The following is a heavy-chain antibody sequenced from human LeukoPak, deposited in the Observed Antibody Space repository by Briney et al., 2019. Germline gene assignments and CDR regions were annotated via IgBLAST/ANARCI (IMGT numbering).Heavy chain of an antibody. V-gene: IGHV3-74*01. CDR3: ARGRGGSYHY. J-gene: IGHJ4*02. Sequence: GGSLRLSCAASGFTFSNDWMHWVRQSPGKGLVWVSRINTDGSTTTYADSVKGRFTISRDNAKNTLYLQMNSLRVEDTAVYYCARGRGGSYHYWGQGTLVTVSS. CDR2: INTDGSTT. CDR1: GFTFSNDW. D-gene: IGHD1-26*01.